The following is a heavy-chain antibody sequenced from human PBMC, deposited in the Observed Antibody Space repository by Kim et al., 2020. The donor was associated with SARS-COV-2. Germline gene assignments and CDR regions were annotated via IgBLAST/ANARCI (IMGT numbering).Heavy chain of an antibody. CDR3: ARSSSGTTYFDY. V-gene: IGHV3-21*01. J-gene: IGHJ4*02. Sequence: SYADSVKGRFTISRDNAKNSLYLQMNSLRAEDTAVYYCARSSSGTTYFDYWGQGTLVTVSS. D-gene: IGHD1-1*01.